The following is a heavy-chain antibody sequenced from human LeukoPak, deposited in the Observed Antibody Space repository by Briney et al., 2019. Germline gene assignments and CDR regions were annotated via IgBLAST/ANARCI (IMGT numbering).Heavy chain of an antibody. CDR2: IYLSGST. D-gene: IGHD2-2*01. V-gene: IGHV4-59*06. CDR1: GGSINSYY. J-gene: IGHJ4*02. CDR3: ARGSSSSLYYFDY. Sequence: SETLSLTCTVSGGSINSYYWSWIRQHPGKGLEWIGYIYLSGSTYYNPSLKSRVTILVDTSKNQFSLRLSSVTAADTAVYYCARGSSSSLYYFDYWGQGTLVTVSS.